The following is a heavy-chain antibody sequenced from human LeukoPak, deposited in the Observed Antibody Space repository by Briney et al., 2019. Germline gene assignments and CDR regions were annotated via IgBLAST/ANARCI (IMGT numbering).Heavy chain of an antibody. CDR1: GGSISNYY. V-gene: IGHV4-59*12. Sequence: PSETLSLTCTVSGGSISNYYWSWIRQPPGKGLEWIGYIYYSGSTNYNPSLKSRVTMSVDTSKNQFSLKLSSVTAADTAVYYCARDRYYYDSSGYLNLDYWGQGTLVTVSS. CDR3: ARDRYYYDSSGYLNLDY. D-gene: IGHD3-22*01. J-gene: IGHJ4*02. CDR2: IYYSGST.